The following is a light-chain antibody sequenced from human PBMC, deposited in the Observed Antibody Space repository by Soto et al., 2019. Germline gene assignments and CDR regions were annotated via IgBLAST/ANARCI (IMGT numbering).Light chain of an antibody. CDR1: LTLNSRY. V-gene: IGKV3-20*01. Sequence: EIVLTQSPGTLSLSPGERGTLSCRASLTLNSRYLAWYQQKPGQAPRLLIYGASSRATGIPDRFSGSGSGTDFTLTISRLEPEDFAVYYCQQYGSSPTTFGGGTKVEIK. CDR3: QQYGSSPTT. J-gene: IGKJ4*01. CDR2: GAS.